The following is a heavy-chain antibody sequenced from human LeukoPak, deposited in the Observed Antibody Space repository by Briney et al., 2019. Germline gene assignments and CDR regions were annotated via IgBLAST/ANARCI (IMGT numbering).Heavy chain of an antibody. CDR1: GYTLTELS. Sequence: ASVKVSCKVSGYTLTELSMHWVRQAPGKGLEWMGGFDPEDGETIYAQKFQGRVTMTEDTSTDTAYMELSSLRSEDTAVYYCAREPLIVGATKDYYYYYMDVWGKGTTVTVSS. CDR2: FDPEDGET. CDR3: AREPLIVGATKDYYYYYMDV. J-gene: IGHJ6*03. V-gene: IGHV1-24*01. D-gene: IGHD1-26*01.